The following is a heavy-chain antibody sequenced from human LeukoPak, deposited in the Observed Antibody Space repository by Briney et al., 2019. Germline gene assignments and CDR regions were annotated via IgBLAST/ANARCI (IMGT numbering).Heavy chain of an antibody. CDR2: ISYDGSNK. J-gene: IGHJ4*02. V-gene: IGHV3-30-3*01. CDR3: ARVSQEWFGELFPFDY. D-gene: IGHD3-10*01. Sequence: PGGSLRLSCAASGFTFSSYAMHWVRQAPGKGLEWVAVISYDGSNKYYADSVKGRFTISRGNSKNTLYLQMNSLRAEDTAVYYCARVSQEWFGELFPFDYWGQGTLVTVSS. CDR1: GFTFSSYA.